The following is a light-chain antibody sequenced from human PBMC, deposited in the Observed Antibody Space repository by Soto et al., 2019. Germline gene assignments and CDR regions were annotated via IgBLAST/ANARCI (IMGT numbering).Light chain of an antibody. CDR3: CSYAGSPYV. Sequence: QSALTQPRSVSGSPGQSVTISCTETSSDVGRYNYVSWYQHHPGKAPKLMIYDVSTRPSGVPDRFSGSKSGTTASLTISGLQAEDEADYYCCSYAGSPYVFGTGTKVTVL. CDR1: SSDVGRYNY. CDR2: DVS. J-gene: IGLJ1*01. V-gene: IGLV2-11*01.